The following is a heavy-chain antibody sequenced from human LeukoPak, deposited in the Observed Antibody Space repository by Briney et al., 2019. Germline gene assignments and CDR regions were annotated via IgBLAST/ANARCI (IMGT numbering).Heavy chain of an antibody. V-gene: IGHV3-21*01. D-gene: IGHD6-13*01. CDR1: GFTFSSYS. Sequence: GGSLRLSCAASGFTFSSYSMNWVRQAPGKGLEWVSSISSSSSYIYYADSVKGRFTISRDNAKNSLYLQMNSLRAEDTAVYYCARDVGRSSWYEDYWGQGTLVTVSS. J-gene: IGHJ4*02. CDR2: ISSSSSYI. CDR3: ARDVGRSSWYEDY.